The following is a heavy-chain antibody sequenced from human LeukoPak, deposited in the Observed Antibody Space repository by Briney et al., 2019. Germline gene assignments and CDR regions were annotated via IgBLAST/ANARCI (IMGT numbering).Heavy chain of an antibody. D-gene: IGHD2/OR15-2a*01. J-gene: IGHJ4*02. CDR3: ATRARRPNIYDY. V-gene: IGHV1-24*01. Sequence: ASVKVSCKVSGYTLTELSMHWGRQAPGKGLEWMGGFDPEDGETIYAQKFQGRVTMTEDTSTDTAYMELSSLRSEDTAVYYCATRARRPNIYDYWGQGTLVTASS. CDR2: FDPEDGET. CDR1: GYTLTELS.